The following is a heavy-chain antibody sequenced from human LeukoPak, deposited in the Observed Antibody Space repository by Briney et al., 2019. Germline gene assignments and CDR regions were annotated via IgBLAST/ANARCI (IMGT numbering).Heavy chain of an antibody. D-gene: IGHD3-3*01. CDR1: GYTFTSYG. V-gene: IGHV1-18*01. Sequence: GASVKVSCKASGYTFTSYGISWVRQAPGQGLEWMGWISAYNGNTNYAQKLQGRVTMTTDTSTSTAYMELRSLRSDDTAVYYCARALHDPLDDFWSGYYLDYYYYYGMDVWGQGTTVTVSS. CDR2: ISAYNGNT. CDR3: ARALHDPLDDFWSGYYLDYYYYYGMDV. J-gene: IGHJ6*02.